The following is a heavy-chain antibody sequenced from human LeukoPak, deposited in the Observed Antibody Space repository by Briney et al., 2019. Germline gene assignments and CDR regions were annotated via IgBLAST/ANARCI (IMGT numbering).Heavy chain of an antibody. Sequence: SETLSLTCTVSGGSISSYYWSWIRQPPGKGLEWIVYIYYSGSTNYNPSLKSRVTISVDTSKNQFSLKLSSVTAADTAVYYCARGRGRITMVRGVQFSYNWFDPWGQGTLVTVSS. V-gene: IGHV4-59*12. CDR1: GGSISSYY. D-gene: IGHD3-10*01. J-gene: IGHJ5*02. CDR2: IYYSGST. CDR3: ARGRGRITMVRGVQFSYNWFDP.